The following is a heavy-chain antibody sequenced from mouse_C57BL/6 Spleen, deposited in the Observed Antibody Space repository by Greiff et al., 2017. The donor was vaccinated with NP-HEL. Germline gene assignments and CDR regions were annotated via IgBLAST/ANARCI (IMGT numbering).Heavy chain of an antibody. J-gene: IGHJ4*01. Sequence: VQLQQSGAELVKPGASVKISCKASGYAFSSYWMNWVKQRPGKGLEWIGQIYPGDGDTKSPLMFKGKATLTADKSSSTAYMQLSSLTSEDSAVYFCARSGILNDYGSSSYAMDYWGQGTSVTVSS. D-gene: IGHD1-1*01. V-gene: IGHV1-80*01. CDR1: GYAFSSYW. CDR2: IYPGDGDT. CDR3: ARSGILNDYGSSSYAMDY.